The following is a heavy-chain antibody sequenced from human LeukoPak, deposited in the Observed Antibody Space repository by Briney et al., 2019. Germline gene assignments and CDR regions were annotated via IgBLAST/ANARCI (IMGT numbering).Heavy chain of an antibody. J-gene: IGHJ6*02. V-gene: IGHV1-8*01. Sequence: ASVKVSYKASGYTFTSYDINWVRQATGQGLEWMGWMNPNSGNTGYAQKFQGRVTMTRNTSISTAYMELSSLRSEDTAVYYCASVRDYYYGMDVWGQGTTVTVSS. CDR2: MNPNSGNT. CDR3: ASVRDYYYGMDV. CDR1: GYTFTSYD.